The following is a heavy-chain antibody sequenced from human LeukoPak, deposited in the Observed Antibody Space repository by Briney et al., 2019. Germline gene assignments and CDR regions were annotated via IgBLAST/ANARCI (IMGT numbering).Heavy chain of an antibody. V-gene: IGHV3-23*01. CDR2: ISGSGGST. CDR1: GFTFSSYA. J-gene: IGHJ5*02. Sequence: QSGGSLRLSCAASGFTFSSYAMSWVRQAPGKGLEWVSAISGSGGSTYYADSVKGRFTISRDNSKNTLYLQMNSLRAEDTAVYYCAKAPSIAAAAPNWFDPWGQGTLVTVSS. CDR3: AKAPSIAAAAPNWFDP. D-gene: IGHD6-13*01.